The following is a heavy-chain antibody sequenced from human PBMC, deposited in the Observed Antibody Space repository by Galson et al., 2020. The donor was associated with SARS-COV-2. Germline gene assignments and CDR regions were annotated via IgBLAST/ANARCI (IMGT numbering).Heavy chain of an antibody. D-gene: IGHD4-17*01. J-gene: IGHJ6*02. V-gene: IGHV3-53*01. CDR1: GFTVSSNS. CDR3: ARETYGDYFYYYGMDV. CDR2: IYSGGST. Sequence: GGSLRLSCAVSGFTVSSNSMNWVRQAPGKGLEWVSVIYSGGSTKYGDSVKGRFTISRENSKNTLFLQMNSLRAEDTAVYYCARETYGDYFYYYGMDVWGQGTTVTVSS.